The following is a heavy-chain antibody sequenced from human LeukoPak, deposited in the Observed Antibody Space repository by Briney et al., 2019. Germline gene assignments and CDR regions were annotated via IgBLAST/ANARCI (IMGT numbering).Heavy chain of an antibody. CDR1: GFTVSNNY. CDR2: IYTGGTT. Sequence: GGSLRLSCAASGFTVSNNYVSWVRQAPGKGLEWVSLIYTGGTTHYADSVKGRFTISRDNSKNTVYLQMNSLTAEDTALYYCARKPLNWFFDLWGRGALVTVSS. CDR3: ARKPLNWFFDL. V-gene: IGHV3-66*01. J-gene: IGHJ2*01.